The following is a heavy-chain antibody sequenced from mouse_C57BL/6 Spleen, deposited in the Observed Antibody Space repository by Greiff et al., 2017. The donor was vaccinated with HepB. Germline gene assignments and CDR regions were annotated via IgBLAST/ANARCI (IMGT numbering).Heavy chain of an antibody. CDR1: GFTFSDYG. Sequence: DVKLVESGGGLVKPGGSLKLSCAASGFTFSDYGMHWVRQAPEKGLEWVAYISSGSSTIYYADTVKGRFTISRDNAKNTLFLQMTSLRSEDTAMYYCAREDYYGSSYEYFDVWGTGTTVTVSS. CDR2: ISSGSSTI. CDR3: AREDYYGSSYEYFDV. J-gene: IGHJ1*03. V-gene: IGHV5-17*01. D-gene: IGHD1-1*01.